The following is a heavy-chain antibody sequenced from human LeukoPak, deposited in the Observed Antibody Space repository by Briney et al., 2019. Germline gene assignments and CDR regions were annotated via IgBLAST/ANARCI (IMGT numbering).Heavy chain of an antibody. V-gene: IGHV4-61*01. D-gene: IGHD6-13*01. J-gene: IGHJ4*02. CDR3: ARARYSSSWACDY. CDR1: GGSVSSGSYY. Sequence: PSEALSLICTVSGGSVSSGSYYWSWIRQPPGKGLEWIGYIYYSGNTNYNPSLKSRVTISVDTSKNQFSLKLSSVTAADTAVYYCARARYSSSWACDYWGQGTLVTVSS. CDR2: IYYSGNT.